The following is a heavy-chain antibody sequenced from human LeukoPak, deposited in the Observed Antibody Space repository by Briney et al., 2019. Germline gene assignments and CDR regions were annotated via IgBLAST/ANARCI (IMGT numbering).Heavy chain of an antibody. V-gene: IGHV4-34*01. Sequence: SETLSLTCAVYGGSFSGYYWSWIRQPPGKGLEWIGEINYSGSTNYNPSLKSRVTISVDTSKNQFSLKLSSVTAADTAVDYCARGPLRGYCSGGSCYSGLFDYWGQGTLVTVSS. J-gene: IGHJ4*02. CDR3: ARGPLRGYCSGGSCYSGLFDY. CDR1: GGSFSGYY. CDR2: INYSGST. D-gene: IGHD2-15*01.